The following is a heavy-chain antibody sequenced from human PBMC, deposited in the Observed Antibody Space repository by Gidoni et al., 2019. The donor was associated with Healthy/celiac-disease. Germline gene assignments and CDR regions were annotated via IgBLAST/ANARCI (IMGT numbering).Heavy chain of an antibody. CDR3: ARPGYSSSWYVRQQPFPSQPVSS. Sequence: QVQLVQSGAAVKKPGSSVKVSCKASRVTFSSYALIWVRQAPGQGLEWMGGIIPIFGTAIYAQKFQCRVTIIADESTSTAYMEMSSLRSEDTAVYYCARPGYSSSWYVRQQPFPSQPVSSWGQGTLVTVSS. J-gene: IGHJ4*02. CDR1: RVTFSSYA. D-gene: IGHD6-13*01. V-gene: IGHV1-69*01. CDR2: IIPIFGTA.